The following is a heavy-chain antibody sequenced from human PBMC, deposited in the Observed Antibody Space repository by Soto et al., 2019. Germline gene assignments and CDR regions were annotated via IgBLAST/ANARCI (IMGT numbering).Heavy chain of an antibody. J-gene: IGHJ6*02. CDR3: ESSSSWYDYYGMDV. CDR1: GGSFSGYY. V-gene: IGHV4-34*01. Sequence: SETLSLTCAVYGGSFSGYYWSWIRQPPGKGLEWIGEINHSGSTNYNPSLKSRVTISVDTSKNQFSLKLSSVTAADTAVYYCESSSSWYDYYGMDVWGQGTTVNVSS. D-gene: IGHD6-13*01. CDR2: INHSGST.